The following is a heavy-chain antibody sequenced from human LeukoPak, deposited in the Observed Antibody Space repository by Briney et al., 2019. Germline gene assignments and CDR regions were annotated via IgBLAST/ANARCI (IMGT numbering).Heavy chain of an antibody. CDR3: ARNSVLLWFGELLPYYFDY. D-gene: IGHD3-10*01. CDR2: IYYSGST. V-gene: IGHV4-31*03. Sequence: SQTLSLTCTVSGGSISSGGYYWSWIRQHPGKGLEWIGYIYYSGSTYYNPSLKSRVTISVDTSKNQFSLKRSSLTAADTAVYYCARNSVLLWFGELLPYYFDYWGQGTLVTVSS. J-gene: IGHJ4*02. CDR1: GGSISSGGYY.